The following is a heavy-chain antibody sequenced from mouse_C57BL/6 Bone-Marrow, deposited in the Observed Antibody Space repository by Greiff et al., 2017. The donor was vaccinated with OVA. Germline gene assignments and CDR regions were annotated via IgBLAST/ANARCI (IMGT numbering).Heavy chain of an antibody. CDR2: ISSGGAYI. D-gene: IGHD1-3*01. CDR1: GFTFSSYA. V-gene: IGHV5S21*01. Sequence: EVQLVESGAGLVKPGGSLKLSCAASGFTFSSYAMSWVHQTPEKRLEWVGYISSGGAYIYYADTVKGPFTISRDNARNTLYLQMSSLKSEDTAVYYCARGAHGYAMDYWGQGTSVTVSS. CDR3: ARGAHGYAMDY. J-gene: IGHJ4*01.